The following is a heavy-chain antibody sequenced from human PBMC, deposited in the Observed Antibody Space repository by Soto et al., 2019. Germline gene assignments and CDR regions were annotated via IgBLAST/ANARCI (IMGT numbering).Heavy chain of an antibody. J-gene: IGHJ3*02. CDR2: ISYDGSNK. V-gene: IGHV3-30*18. CDR1: GFTLSSYC. Sequence: LSCAASGFTLSSYCMHWVRQAPGKGLEWVAVISYDGSNKYYADSVKGRFTISRDNSKNTLYLQMNSLRAEDTAVYYCAKEVAVATIPGDAFDIWGQGTMVTVSS. CDR3: AKEVAVATIPGDAFDI. D-gene: IGHD5-12*01.